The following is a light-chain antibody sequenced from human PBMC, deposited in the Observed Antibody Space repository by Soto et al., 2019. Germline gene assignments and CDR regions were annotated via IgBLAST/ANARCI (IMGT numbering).Light chain of an antibody. CDR3: QQYNNWSPWT. V-gene: IGKV3-15*01. Sequence: EIVMTQSPATLSVSPGERATLSCRASQSVSSNLAWYQQKPGQAPRLLIYGASTRATGIPARFSGSGSGTEFTLTISSLQSEVFSVYYCQQYNNWSPWTFCQGPKLDIK. CDR2: GAS. J-gene: IGKJ1*01. CDR1: QSVSSN.